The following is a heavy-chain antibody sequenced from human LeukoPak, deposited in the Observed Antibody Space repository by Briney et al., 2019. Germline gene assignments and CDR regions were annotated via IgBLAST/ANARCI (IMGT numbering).Heavy chain of an antibody. Sequence: GGSLRLSCAASGFTFSGYWMSWVRQAPGKGLEWVANIKQGGSEKHFVDSVKGRFTISRDNARNSLFLQMNSLRAEDTAVYYCARMTTPDYWGQGTLVTVSS. CDR2: IKQGGSEK. D-gene: IGHD4-11*01. J-gene: IGHJ4*02. CDR3: ARMTTPDY. V-gene: IGHV3-7*03. CDR1: GFTFSGYW.